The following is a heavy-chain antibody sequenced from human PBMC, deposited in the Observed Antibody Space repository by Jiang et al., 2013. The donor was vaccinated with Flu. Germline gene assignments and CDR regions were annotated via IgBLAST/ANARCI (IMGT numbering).Heavy chain of an antibody. D-gene: IGHD6-13*01. Sequence: SGAEVKKPGSSVKVSCKASGGTFSSYTISWVRQAPGQGLEWMGRIIPILGIANYAQKFQGRVTITADKSTSTAYMELSSLRSEDTAVYYCARGVGIAAAGRGDNWFDPWGQGTLVTVSS. V-gene: IGHV1-69*04. CDR1: GGTFSSYT. J-gene: IGHJ5*02. CDR2: IIPILGIA. CDR3: ARGVGIAAAGRGDNWFDP.